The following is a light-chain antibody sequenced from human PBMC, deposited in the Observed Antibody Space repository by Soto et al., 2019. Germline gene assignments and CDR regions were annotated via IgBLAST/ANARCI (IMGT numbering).Light chain of an antibody. J-gene: IGLJ2*01. CDR2: EGS. Sequence: QSALTQPASVSGSPGQSITISCTGTSSDVGSYNLVSWYQQHPGKAPKLMIYEGSKRPSGVSNRLSGSKSGNTASLTISGLQAEDDADYYCFSYAGSSTHVVFGGGTKLTVL. CDR1: SSDVGSYNL. V-gene: IGLV2-23*01. CDR3: FSYAGSSTHVV.